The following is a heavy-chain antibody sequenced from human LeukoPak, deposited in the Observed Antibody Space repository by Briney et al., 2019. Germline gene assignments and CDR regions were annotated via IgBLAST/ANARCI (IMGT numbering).Heavy chain of an antibody. V-gene: IGHV3-11*06. Sequence: GGSLRLSCAASGFTFSDYYMSWIRQAPGKGLEWVSYISSSSSYTNYTDSVKGRFTISRDNAKNSLYLQMNSLRAEDTAVYYCARDAAGTLDYWGQGTLVTVSS. CDR2: ISSSSSYT. J-gene: IGHJ4*02. CDR3: ARDAAGTLDY. CDR1: GFTFSDYY. D-gene: IGHD6-13*01.